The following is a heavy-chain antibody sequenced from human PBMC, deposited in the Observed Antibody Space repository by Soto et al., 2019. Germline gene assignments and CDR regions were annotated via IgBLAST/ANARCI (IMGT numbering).Heavy chain of an antibody. J-gene: IGHJ4*02. V-gene: IGHV3-53*01. CDR1: GFTVSNNY. Sequence: EVQLVESGGGLIQPGGSLRLSCAVSGFTVSNNYMSWVRQAPGKGLEGVSVIYSGGYTAYGDSVKGRFTISRDNSKTTLFLQMKCRGAADAAWYYWAATRGGGGYWGQGTLVTVSS. D-gene: IGHD3-10*01. CDR3: AATRGGGGY. CDR2: IYSGGYT.